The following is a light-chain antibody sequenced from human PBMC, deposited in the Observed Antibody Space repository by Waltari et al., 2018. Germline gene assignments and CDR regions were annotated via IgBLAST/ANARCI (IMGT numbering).Light chain of an antibody. Sequence: EIVMTQAPLSLSVTPGQPASMSCKSSQSLLHSDGRARLYWYLQKPGQSPQLLISEVSNRFSGVTERFSGSGSGTDFTLTISSLQPEDSAVYYCQQRRNWPLTFGGGTKVEIK. J-gene: IGKJ4*01. CDR2: EVS. V-gene: IGKV2D-29*02. CDR3: QQRRNWPLT. CDR1: QSLLHSDGRAR.